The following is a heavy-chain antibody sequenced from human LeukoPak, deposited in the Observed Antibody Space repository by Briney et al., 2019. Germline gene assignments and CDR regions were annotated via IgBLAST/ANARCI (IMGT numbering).Heavy chain of an antibody. CDR1: GFTFSSYS. V-gene: IGHV3-48*02. J-gene: IGHJ4*02. CDR3: ARLSRYDYVWGSYRSTFDY. Sequence: GGSLRLSCAASGFTFSSYSMNWVRQAPGKGLEWVSSISSSSTIYYADSVKGRFTISRDNAKNSLYLQMNSLRDEDTAVYYCARLSRYDYVWGSYRSTFDYWGQGTLVTVSS. D-gene: IGHD3-16*02. CDR2: ISSSSTI.